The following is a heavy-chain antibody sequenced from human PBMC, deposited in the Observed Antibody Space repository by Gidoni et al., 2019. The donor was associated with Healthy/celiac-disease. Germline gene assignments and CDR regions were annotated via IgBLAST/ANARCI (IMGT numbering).Heavy chain of an antibody. Sequence: EVQLVESGGGLVQPGGSLRLSCAASGFTFSSYSMNWVRQAPGKGLEWVSYISSSSSTIYYADSVKGRFTISRDNAKNSLYLQMNSLRDEDTAVYYCAREVGSGWYEIQPVDYWGQGTLVTVSS. CDR2: ISSSSSTI. CDR1: GFTFSSYS. CDR3: AREVGSGWYEIQPVDY. V-gene: IGHV3-48*02. J-gene: IGHJ4*02. D-gene: IGHD6-19*01.